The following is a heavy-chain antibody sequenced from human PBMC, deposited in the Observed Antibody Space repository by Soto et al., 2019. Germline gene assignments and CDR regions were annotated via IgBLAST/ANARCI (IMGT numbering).Heavy chain of an antibody. CDR3: ARGNYGSGSSPYYYYGMDV. V-gene: IGHV1-69*02. J-gene: IGHJ6*02. D-gene: IGHD3-10*01. Sequence: QVQLVQSGAEVKKPGSSVKVSCKASGGTFSSYTISWVRQAPGQGLEWMGRIIPILGIANYAQKFQGRVTITADKSTSPAYMGLSSLRSEDTAVYYCARGNYGSGSSPYYYYGMDVWGQGTTVTVSS. CDR2: IIPILGIA. CDR1: GGTFSSYT.